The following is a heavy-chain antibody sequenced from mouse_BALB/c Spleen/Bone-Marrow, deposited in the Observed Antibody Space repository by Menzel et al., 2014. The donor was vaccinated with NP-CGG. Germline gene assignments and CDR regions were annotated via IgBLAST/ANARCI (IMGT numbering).Heavy chain of an antibody. J-gene: IGHJ3*01. V-gene: IGHV5-9-2*01. Sequence: DVMLVESGGGLVKSGGPLKLSCAASGFTFSNCGMSWVPQTPEKRLEWVATIRGHGIFTIYSDRVKGRLTITRDNAKNNLYLQLSSMRSEDTALYYYARHAYHDLAKVSFVYWGQGTLVTVS. CDR3: ARHAYHDLAKVSFVY. CDR2: IRGHGIFT. CDR1: GFTFSNCG. D-gene: IGHD2-4*01.